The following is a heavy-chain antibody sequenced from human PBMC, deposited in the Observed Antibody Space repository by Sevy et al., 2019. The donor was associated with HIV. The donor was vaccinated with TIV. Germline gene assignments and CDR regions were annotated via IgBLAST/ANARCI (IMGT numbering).Heavy chain of an antibody. J-gene: IGHJ4*02. Sequence: GGSLRLSCTASGFTFSDYYMSWIRQAPGKGLECVYFISSTTGYTNYADSVKGRFTISRDNAKNSLYLQMNNLRAEDTAVYYCARSLKDWTPSAGHWGQGTLVTVSS. D-gene: IGHD1-1*01. V-gene: IGHV3-11*06. CDR2: ISSTTGYT. CDR3: ARSLKDWTPSAGH. CDR1: GFTFSDYY.